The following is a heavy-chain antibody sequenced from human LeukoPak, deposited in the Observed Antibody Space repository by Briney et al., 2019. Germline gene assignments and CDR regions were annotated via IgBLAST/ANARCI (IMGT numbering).Heavy chain of an antibody. V-gene: IGHV3-53*04. CDR3: ARELRRDDY. J-gene: IGHJ4*02. CDR1: GFTVSTNY. Sequence: PGGSLRLSCAASGFTVSTNYMSWVRQAPGKGLEWVSIIYSGDSTYYADSVKGRFTISRHNSKNTLYLQMNSLRTDDTAVYYCARELRRDDYWGQGTLVTVSS. CDR2: IYSGDST.